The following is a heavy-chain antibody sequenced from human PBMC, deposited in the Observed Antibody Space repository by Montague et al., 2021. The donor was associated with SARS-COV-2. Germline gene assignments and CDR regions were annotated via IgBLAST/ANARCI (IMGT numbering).Heavy chain of an antibody. CDR2: IYYSGST. V-gene: IGHV4-59*01. D-gene: IGHD3-3*01. CDR1: GGSISSYY. CDR3: ARGRRRSITIFGVVIIDAFDI. Sequence: SETLSLTCTVSGGSISSYYWSWIRQPPGKGLEWIGYIYYSGSTNXNPSLKSRVTISVDTSKNQFSLKLSSVTAADAAVYYCARGRRRSITIFGVVIIDAFDIWGQGTMVPVSS. J-gene: IGHJ3*02.